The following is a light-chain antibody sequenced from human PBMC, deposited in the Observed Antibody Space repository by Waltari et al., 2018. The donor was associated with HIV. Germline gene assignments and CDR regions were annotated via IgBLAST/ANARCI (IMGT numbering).Light chain of an antibody. CDR3: QVWESSSSHSYV. Sequence: SYVLTQPPSVSVAPGQTARISCGGINIGSKTVHWYRQRPGQAPVLVVYDDSVRPSGIPERFSGSNSGNTATLTIGLVEAGDEADYYCQVWESSSSHSYVFGTGTTVTVL. V-gene: IGLV3-21*02. CDR1: NIGSKT. CDR2: DDS. J-gene: IGLJ1*01.